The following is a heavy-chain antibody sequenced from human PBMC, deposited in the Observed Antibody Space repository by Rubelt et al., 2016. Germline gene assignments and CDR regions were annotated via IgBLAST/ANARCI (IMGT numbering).Heavy chain of an antibody. D-gene: IGHD3-10*01. CDR2: IYHSGST. CDR3: ARDMNYYGSGKYYS. V-gene: IGHV4-39*07. Sequence: QLQLQESGPGLVKPSETLSLTCTVSGGSISSSSYYWGWIRQPPGKGLEWIGSIYHSGSTYYNPSLKSRVTISVDTSKNQFARKLSSVTAADTAVYYCARDMNYYGSGKYYSWGQGTLVTVSS. CDR1: GGSISSSSYY. J-gene: IGHJ4*02.